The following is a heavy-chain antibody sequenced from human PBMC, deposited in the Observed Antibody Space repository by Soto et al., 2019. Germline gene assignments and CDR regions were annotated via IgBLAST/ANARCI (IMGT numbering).Heavy chain of an antibody. V-gene: IGHV4-31*02. CDR2: IFYSETT. J-gene: IGHJ6*02. CDR1: GGSISSGGYY. D-gene: IGHD3-3*01. Sequence: LCGGSISSGGYYWSWIRQHPGKGLEWVGYIFYSETTYHNPSLQSRVTISADTSKNQFSLNLSSVTAADTAVYYCARGFLEWLSHPYYGMDVWGQGTTVTVSS. CDR3: ARGFLEWLSHPYYGMDV.